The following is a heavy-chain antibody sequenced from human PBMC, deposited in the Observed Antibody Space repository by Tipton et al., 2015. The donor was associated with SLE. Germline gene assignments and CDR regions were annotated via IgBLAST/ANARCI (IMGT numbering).Heavy chain of an antibody. CDR2: IRYDGSNK. J-gene: IGHJ5*02. CDR1: GFTFSSYA. V-gene: IGHV3-30*02. CDR3: AKERGGSYQGWFDP. D-gene: IGHD1-26*01. Sequence: SLRLSCAASGFTFSSYAMSWVRQAPGKGLEWVAFIRYDGSNKYYADSVKGRFTISRDNSKNTLCLQMNSLRAEDTAVYYCAKERGGSYQGWFDPWGQGTLVTVSS.